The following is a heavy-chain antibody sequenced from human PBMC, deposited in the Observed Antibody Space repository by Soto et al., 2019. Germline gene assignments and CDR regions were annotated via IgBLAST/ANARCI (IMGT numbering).Heavy chain of an antibody. CDR2: ARNKARSYSI. J-gene: IGHJ4*02. V-gene: IGHV3-72*01. D-gene: IGHD3-16*01. CDR3: AGVRWGDVDY. Sequence: EVQLVESGGGLVQPGGSLRLSCAASGFSFSDHYMDWVRQAPGKGLEWVGRARNKARSYSIKYAASVKGRFTISRDDSKNSVYLQMNSLQTEDTAVFYCAGVRWGDVDYWGQGTLVTVSS. CDR1: GFSFSDHY.